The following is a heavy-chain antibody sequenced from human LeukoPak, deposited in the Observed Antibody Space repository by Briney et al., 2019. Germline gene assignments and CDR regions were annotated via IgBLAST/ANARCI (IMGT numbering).Heavy chain of an antibody. V-gene: IGHV3-33*01. J-gene: IGHJ4*02. CDR3: GRERGSFTSGTSYCDY. CDR1: GFTFSNYG. Sequence: GGSLRLSCAPSGFTFSNYGIHWVRQAPGKGLEWVAVIWSDGSKKYYADSVKGRFTISRDNSKNTLYLQMNSLTAEDTAVYFSGRERGSFTSGTSYCDYWGQGTLVTVSS. CDR2: IWSDGSKK. D-gene: IGHD3-10*01.